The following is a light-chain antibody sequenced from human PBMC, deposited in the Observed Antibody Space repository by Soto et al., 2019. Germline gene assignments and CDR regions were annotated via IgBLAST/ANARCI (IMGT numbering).Light chain of an antibody. CDR3: NSYTTSNTRQIV. V-gene: IGLV2-14*01. Sequence: QSALTQPASVSGSPGQSITISCTGTSSDVGGYNYVSWYQQHPGKAPKFMIYDVSNRPSGVSTRFSGSKSGNTASLTISGXXXEDEADYYCNSYTTSNTRQIVFGTGTKVTVX. CDR2: DVS. CDR1: SSDVGGYNY. J-gene: IGLJ1*01.